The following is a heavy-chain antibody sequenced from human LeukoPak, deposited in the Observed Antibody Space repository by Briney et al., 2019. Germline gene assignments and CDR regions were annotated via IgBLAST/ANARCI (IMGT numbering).Heavy chain of an antibody. CDR2: IWFDGSNK. CDR3: ARDRLGYCSGGSCYSAYDGFDI. V-gene: IGHV3-33*08. Sequence: PGGSLRLSCVASGFSFSSYGMHWVRQAPGKGLEWVAVIWFDGSNKYYADSVKGRFTISRDNSKNTLHLQMNSLRAEDTAVYYCARDRLGYCSGGSCYSAYDGFDIWGQGTMVTVSS. CDR1: GFSFSSYG. J-gene: IGHJ3*02. D-gene: IGHD2-15*01.